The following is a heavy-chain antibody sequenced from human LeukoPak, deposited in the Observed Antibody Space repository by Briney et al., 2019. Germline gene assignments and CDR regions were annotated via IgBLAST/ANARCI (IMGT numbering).Heavy chain of an antibody. Sequence: GSLRLSCAASGFTFSSYDMSWVRQAPGKGLGWVSTISGSGTGTYYADSVKGRFTISRDNSKNTLYLQMSSLGAEDTAIYYCAKGCMGIILPPFDTWGQGSLVTVSS. CDR1: GFTFSSYD. CDR2: ISGSGTGT. D-gene: IGHD7-27*01. CDR3: AKGCMGIILPPFDT. J-gene: IGHJ4*02. V-gene: IGHV3-23*01.